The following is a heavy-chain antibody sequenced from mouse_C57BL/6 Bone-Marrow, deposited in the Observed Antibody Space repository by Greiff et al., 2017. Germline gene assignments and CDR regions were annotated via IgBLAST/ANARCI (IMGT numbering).Heavy chain of an antibody. CDR1: GFTFSDYG. CDR3: ARRLVFDY. D-gene: IGHD2-2*01. Sequence: DVMLVESGGGLVKPGWSLKLSCAASGFTFSDYGMHWVRQAPEKGLEWVAYISSGSSTIYYADTVKGRFTISRDNAKNTLFLQMTSLRSEDTAMYYCARRLVFDYWGQGTTLTVSS. J-gene: IGHJ2*01. CDR2: ISSGSSTI. V-gene: IGHV5-17*01.